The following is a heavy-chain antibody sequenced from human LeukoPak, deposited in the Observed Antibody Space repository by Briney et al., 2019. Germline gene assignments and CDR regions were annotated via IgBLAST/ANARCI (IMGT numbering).Heavy chain of an antibody. D-gene: IGHD2-8*02. CDR3: ARSDAGVLDY. J-gene: IGHJ4*02. CDR1: GFTFSSYS. CDR2: ISSSSSYI. Sequence: PGGSLRLPCAASGFTFSSYSMNWVRQAPGKGLEWVSSISSSSSYIYYADSVKGRFTISRDNAKNSLYLQMNSLRAEDTAVYYCARSDAGVLDYWGQGTLVTVSS. V-gene: IGHV3-21*01.